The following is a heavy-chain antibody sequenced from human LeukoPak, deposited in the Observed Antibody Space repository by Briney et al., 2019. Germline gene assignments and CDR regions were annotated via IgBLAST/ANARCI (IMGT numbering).Heavy chain of an antibody. V-gene: IGHV3-43D*03. J-gene: IGHJ4*02. CDR2: ITCDGDST. D-gene: IGHD6-13*01. CDR1: GFTFDDYA. Sequence: GGSLRLSCAASGFTFDDYAMHWVRQAPGKGLEWVSLITCDGDSTYYANSVKGRFTISRENSKNYLYLQMNSLRAEDTAFYCAKGTSSWHEFDSWGQGTLVTVSS. CDR3: AKGTSSWHEFDS.